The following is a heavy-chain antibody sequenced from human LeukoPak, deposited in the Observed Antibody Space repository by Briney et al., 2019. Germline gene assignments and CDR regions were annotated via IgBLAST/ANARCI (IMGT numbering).Heavy chain of an antibody. D-gene: IGHD4-23*01. CDR3: ARAYGGRFDY. Sequence: PSETLSLTCAVYGGSFSGYYWSWIRQPPGKGLEWIGEINHSGGTNYNPSLKSRVTLSVDTPKSQCSRKLSSVTAADTAVYYCARAYGGRFDYWGQGALVTVSS. V-gene: IGHV4-34*01. CDR1: GGSFSGYY. J-gene: IGHJ4*02. CDR2: INHSGGT.